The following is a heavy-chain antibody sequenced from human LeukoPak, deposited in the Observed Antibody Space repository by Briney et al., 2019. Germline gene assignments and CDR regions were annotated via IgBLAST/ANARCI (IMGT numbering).Heavy chain of an antibody. CDR2: IWYDGSNK. J-gene: IGHJ4*02. CDR3: ARGFDGNFDY. V-gene: IGHV3-33*01. D-gene: IGHD3-9*01. Sequence: GGSLRLSCAASGFTFSSYGMHWVRQAPGKGLEWVAVIWYDGSNKYYADSVKGRFTISRDNAKNSLYLQMNSLRAEDTALYYCARGFDGNFDYWGQGTLVTVSP. CDR1: GFTFSSYG.